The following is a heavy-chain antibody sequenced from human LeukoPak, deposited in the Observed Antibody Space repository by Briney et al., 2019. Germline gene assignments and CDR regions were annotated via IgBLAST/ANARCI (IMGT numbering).Heavy chain of an antibody. CDR3: ARASDVIAAAGTCWFNP. Sequence: SETLSLTCAVYGGSFSGYYWSWIRQPPGKGLEWIGEINHSGSTNYNPSLKSRVTISVDTSKNQFSLKLSSVTAADTAVYYCARASDVIAAAGTCWFNPWGQGTLVTVSS. V-gene: IGHV4-34*01. CDR1: GGSFSGYY. CDR2: INHSGST. D-gene: IGHD6-13*01. J-gene: IGHJ5*02.